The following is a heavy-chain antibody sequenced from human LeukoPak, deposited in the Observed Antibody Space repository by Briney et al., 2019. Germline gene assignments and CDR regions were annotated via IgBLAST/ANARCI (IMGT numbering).Heavy chain of an antibody. CDR1: GFTFSSYA. V-gene: IGHV3-66*01. CDR2: IFSDGNT. CDR3: ARASTASWYGDY. D-gene: IGHD6-13*01. J-gene: IGHJ4*02. Sequence: GGSLRLSCAASGFTFSSYAMSWVRQAPGKGLEWVSVIFSDGNTNYADSVKGRFTISRDNFKNTVDLQMNSLRVEDTAVYYCARASTASWYGDYWGQGTLVTVSS.